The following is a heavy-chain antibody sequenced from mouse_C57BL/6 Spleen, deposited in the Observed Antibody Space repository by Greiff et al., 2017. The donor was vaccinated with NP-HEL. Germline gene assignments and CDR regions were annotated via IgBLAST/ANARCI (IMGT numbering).Heavy chain of an antibody. CDR3: SRDGYYAMDY. CDR1: GYSFTGYY. D-gene: IGHD2-3*01. Sequence: EVQLQQSGPELVKPGASVKISCKASGYSFTGYYMNWVKQSPEKSLEWIGEINTSTGGTTYNQKFKAKATLTVDKSSSTAYMQLKSLTSEDSAVYYCSRDGYYAMDYWGQGTSVTVSS. J-gene: IGHJ4*01. V-gene: IGHV1-42*01. CDR2: INTSTGGT.